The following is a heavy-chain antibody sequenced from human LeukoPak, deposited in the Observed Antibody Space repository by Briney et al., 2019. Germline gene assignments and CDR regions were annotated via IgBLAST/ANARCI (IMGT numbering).Heavy chain of an antibody. D-gene: IGHD3-10*01. Sequence: SQTLSLTCTVSGGSISSGGYYWSWIRQPPGKGLEWIGYINHSGSTYYNPSLKSRVTISVDRSKNQFSLKLSSVTAADTAVYYCARRWFGKGNDAFDIWGQGTMVTVSS. CDR1: GGSISSGGYY. V-gene: IGHV4-30-2*01. J-gene: IGHJ3*02. CDR2: INHSGST. CDR3: ARRWFGKGNDAFDI.